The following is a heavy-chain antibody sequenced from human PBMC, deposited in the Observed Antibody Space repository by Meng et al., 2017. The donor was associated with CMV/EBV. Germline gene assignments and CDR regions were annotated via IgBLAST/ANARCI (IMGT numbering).Heavy chain of an antibody. Sequence: GQLQAPGPGLVKPSGTLSLTCTVSGGSISSYYWSWIRQPAGKGLEWIGRIYTSGSTNYNPSLKSRVTMSVDTSKNQFSLKLSSVTAADTAVYYCARGGLYYYDSSGHFDYWGQGTLVTVSS. V-gene: IGHV4-4*07. CDR1: GGSISSYY. J-gene: IGHJ4*02. CDR3: ARGGLYYYDSSGHFDY. D-gene: IGHD3-22*01. CDR2: IYTSGST.